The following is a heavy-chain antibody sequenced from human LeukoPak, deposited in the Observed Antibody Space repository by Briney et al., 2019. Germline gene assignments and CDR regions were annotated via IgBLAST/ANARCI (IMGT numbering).Heavy chain of an antibody. Sequence: GGSLRLSCAASGFTFSDHYMDWVRQAPGKGLEWVSRAKNKANSYTTEYAASVKGRFTISRDDSQNSLYLRMNSLKTEDTAVYYGARVEWRGTYFIDYWGQGTLVTVFS. D-gene: IGHD1-26*01. CDR3: ARVEWRGTYFIDY. CDR2: AKNKANSYTT. J-gene: IGHJ4*02. V-gene: IGHV3-72*01. CDR1: GFTFSDHY.